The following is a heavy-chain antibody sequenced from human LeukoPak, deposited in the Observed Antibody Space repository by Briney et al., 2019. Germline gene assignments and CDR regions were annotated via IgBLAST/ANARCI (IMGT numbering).Heavy chain of an antibody. CDR1: GFTFSSYG. D-gene: IGHD3-3*01. CDR3: TRGSEWTSGVSDY. V-gene: IGHV3-30*03. CDR2: ISYNGSNE. J-gene: IGHJ4*02. Sequence: GRSLRLSCAASGFTFSSYGMHWVRQAPGKGLEWVGVISYNGSNEYYVDSVKGRFTISRDNAQNSLYLQMNSLRAEDTAVYYCTRGSEWTSGVSDYWGQGTLVTVSS.